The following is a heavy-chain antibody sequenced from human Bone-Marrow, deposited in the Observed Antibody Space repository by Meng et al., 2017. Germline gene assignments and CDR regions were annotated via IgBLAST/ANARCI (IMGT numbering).Heavy chain of an antibody. J-gene: IGHJ4*02. CDR2: INHSGST. V-gene: IGHV4-34*01. CDR1: GGSFSGYD. D-gene: IGHD3-22*01. CDR3: AREDRYYYDSRVDY. Sequence: QLQLRQGGRRLVKPSDTLSLTCAVHGGSFSGYDWGWIRQPAGKGLEWIREINHSGSTNYNPSLKSRVTISVDTSKNQFSLKLSSVTAADTAVYYCAREDRYYYDSRVDYWGQGTLVTVSS.